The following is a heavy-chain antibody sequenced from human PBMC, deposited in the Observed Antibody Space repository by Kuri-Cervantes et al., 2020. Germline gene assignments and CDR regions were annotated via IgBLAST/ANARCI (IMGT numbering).Heavy chain of an antibody. D-gene: IGHD3-16*02. Sequence: GGSLRLSCAASGFTFSSYGMHWVRQAPGKGLEWVAVISYDGSNKYYADSVKGRFTISRDNSKNTLYLQMNSLRAEDTAVYYCARVVITFGGVIVYDAFDIWGQGTMVTVSS. CDR2: ISYDGSNK. J-gene: IGHJ3*02. CDR3: ARVVITFGGVIVYDAFDI. CDR1: GFTFSSYG. V-gene: IGHV3-30*03.